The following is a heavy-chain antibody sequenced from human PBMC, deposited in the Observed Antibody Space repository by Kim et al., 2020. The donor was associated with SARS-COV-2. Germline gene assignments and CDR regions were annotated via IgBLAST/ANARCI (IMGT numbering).Heavy chain of an antibody. CDR1: GFTFSSYS. CDR3: ARTWSSSSGLDGFDI. CDR2: ISRSGNYI. Sequence: GGSLRLSCAASGFTFSSYSMNWVRQAPGRGLEWVSSISRSGNYIYYADSMKGRFTISRDNAKNSLSLQMNSLRAEDTAVYYCARTWSSSSGLDGFDIWG. J-gene: IGHJ3*02. V-gene: IGHV3-21*01. D-gene: IGHD6-25*01.